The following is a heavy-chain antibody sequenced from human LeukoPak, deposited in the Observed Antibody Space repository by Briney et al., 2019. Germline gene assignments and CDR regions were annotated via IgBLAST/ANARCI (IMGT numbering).Heavy chain of an antibody. V-gene: IGHV3-23*01. Sequence: GGSLRLSCAASGFTVSSNYMSWVRQAPGKGLEWVSAISGSGGSTYYADSVKGRFTISRDNSKNTLYLQMNSLRAEDTAVYYCAKDQIVGATGNWFDPWGQGTLVTVSS. D-gene: IGHD1-26*01. J-gene: IGHJ5*02. CDR3: AKDQIVGATGNWFDP. CDR2: ISGSGGST. CDR1: GFTVSSNY.